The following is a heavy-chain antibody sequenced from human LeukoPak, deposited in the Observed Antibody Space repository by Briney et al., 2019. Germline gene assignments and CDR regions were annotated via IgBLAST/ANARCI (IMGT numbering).Heavy chain of an antibody. J-gene: IGHJ4*02. Sequence: GGSLRLSCAASGFTFSSYWMHWVRQAPGKGLVWVSRINSDGSSTSYADSVEGRFTISRDNSKNTLYLQMNSLRAEDTAVYYCARKAGYYYGSGDYWGQGTLVTVSS. CDR3: ARKAGYYYGSGDY. D-gene: IGHD3-10*01. CDR2: INSDGSST. CDR1: GFTFSSYW. V-gene: IGHV3-74*01.